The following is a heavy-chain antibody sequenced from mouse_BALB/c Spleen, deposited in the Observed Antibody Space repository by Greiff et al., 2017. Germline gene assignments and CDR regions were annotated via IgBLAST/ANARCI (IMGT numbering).Heavy chain of an antibody. J-gene: IGHJ3*01. Sequence: EVKLMESGGGLVQPGGSLKLSCAASGFTFSSYTMSWVRQTPEKRLEWVAYISNGGGSTYYPDTVKGRFTIDRDNAKNTLYLQMSSLKSEDTAMYYSARNSSSYDWCAYGGQGTMVTVSA. CDR1: GFTFSSYT. V-gene: IGHV5-12-2*01. CDR2: ISNGGGST. D-gene: IGHD1-1*01. CDR3: ARNSSSYDWCAY.